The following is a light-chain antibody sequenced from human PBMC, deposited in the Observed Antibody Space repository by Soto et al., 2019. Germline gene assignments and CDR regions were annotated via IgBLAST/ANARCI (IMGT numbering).Light chain of an antibody. CDR2: RNS. CDR3: AVWDDSLDGVV. CDR1: SVNIGSNY. J-gene: IGLJ2*01. Sequence: QLVLTQPPSASATPGQGVTISCSGSSVNIGSNYVYWYQQLPGTAPKLLIYRNSQRPSGVPDRFSGSKSGTSASLAISGLRSEDEADYYCAVWDDSLDGVVFGGGTKLTVL. V-gene: IGLV1-47*01.